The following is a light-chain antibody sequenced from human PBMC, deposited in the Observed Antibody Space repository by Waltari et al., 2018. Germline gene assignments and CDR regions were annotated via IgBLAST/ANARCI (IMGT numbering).Light chain of an antibody. CDR2: HTS. J-gene: IGKJ1*01. Sequence: GTLSLSPGERATLSCRASQGVGKYLAWYQQRPGQAPRLLLYHTSIRATGIPDRFSGSGYGTDFSLTISRLEPEDFAVYYCQKYDFLPATFGQVTTVEIK. V-gene: IGKV3-20*01. CDR1: QGVGKY. CDR3: QKYDFLPAT.